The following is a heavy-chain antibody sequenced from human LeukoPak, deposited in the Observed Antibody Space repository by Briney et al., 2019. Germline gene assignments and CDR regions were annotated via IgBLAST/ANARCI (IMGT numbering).Heavy chain of an antibody. Sequence: ASVTVSCTASGYTFTSYDINWVRQATGQGLEWMGWMNPTSGNTGYAQKFQGRVTMTRNTSISTAYMELSSLRSEDTAVYYCARHPIAAAGRHFDYWGQGTLVTVSS. CDR1: GYTFTSYD. V-gene: IGHV1-8*01. CDR2: MNPTSGNT. D-gene: IGHD6-13*01. CDR3: ARHPIAAAGRHFDY. J-gene: IGHJ4*02.